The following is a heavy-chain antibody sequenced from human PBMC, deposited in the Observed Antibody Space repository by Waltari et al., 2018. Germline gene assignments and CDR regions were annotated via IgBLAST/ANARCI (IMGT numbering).Heavy chain of an antibody. J-gene: IGHJ4*02. Sequence: EIQSVQSGGGSVQPGKSLTITCAASGFTFDDYAMQWVRQVPGRGMEWVSSISCNSGRIKYADSVKGRFTISRDNAKTSVYMQMNSLKIEDTAVYYCAKELRSLERGFDLWGQGTPVIVSS. D-gene: IGHD3-3*01. CDR3: AKELRSLERGFDL. V-gene: IGHV3-9*01. CDR2: ISCNSGRI. CDR1: GFTFDDYA.